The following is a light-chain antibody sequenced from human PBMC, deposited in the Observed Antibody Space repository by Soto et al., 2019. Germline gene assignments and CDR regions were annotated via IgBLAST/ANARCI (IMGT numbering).Light chain of an antibody. V-gene: IGKV1-16*02. CDR3: QQYYTYPT. Sequence: DIQMTQSPSSLSASVGDRVTLTCRASQDIRTYLAWFRQKPGTAPESLIYDASTLQGGVPSNFSGAGSGTDFTLTISSLQPEDFATYYCQQYYTYPTFGGGTKVEIK. CDR1: QDIRTY. CDR2: DAS. J-gene: IGKJ4*01.